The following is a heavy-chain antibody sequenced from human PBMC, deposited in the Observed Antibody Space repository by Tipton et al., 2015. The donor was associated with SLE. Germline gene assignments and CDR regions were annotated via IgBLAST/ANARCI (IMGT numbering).Heavy chain of an antibody. Sequence: TLSLTCAVYGGSFSGYYWSWIRQPPGKGLEWIGEINHSGSTNYNPSLKSRVTISVDTSKNQFSLKLSSVTAADTAVYYCARVRAAGSLLDYWGQGTLVTVSS. J-gene: IGHJ4*02. CDR2: INHSGST. CDR3: ARVRAAGSLLDY. CDR1: GGSFSGYY. D-gene: IGHD6-13*01. V-gene: IGHV4-34*01.